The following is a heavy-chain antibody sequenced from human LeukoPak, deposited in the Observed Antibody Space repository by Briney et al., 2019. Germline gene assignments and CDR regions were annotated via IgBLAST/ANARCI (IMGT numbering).Heavy chain of an antibody. Sequence: SETLSLTCAVYGGSFSGYYWSWIRQPPGKGLEWIGEINHSGSTNYNPSLKSRVTISVDTSKNQFSLKLSSVTAADTAVYYCARGKIDMYYYDSSGYSPDFDYWGQGTLVTVSS. D-gene: IGHD3-22*01. CDR3: ARGKIDMYYYDSSGYSPDFDY. CDR1: GGSFSGYY. V-gene: IGHV4-34*01. J-gene: IGHJ4*02. CDR2: INHSGST.